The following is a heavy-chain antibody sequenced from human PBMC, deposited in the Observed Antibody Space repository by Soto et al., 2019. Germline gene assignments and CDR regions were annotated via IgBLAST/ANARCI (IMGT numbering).Heavy chain of an antibody. D-gene: IGHD6-13*01. CDR1: GGSMSNYF. V-gene: IGHV4-59*01. CDR3: AAGEASSRNLAPYYLDF. CDR2: IHYSGTT. Sequence: PSETLFLTCTVSGGSMSNYFWTWIRRPPGKGLEWIGYIHYSGTTSFFPSYNPSLRSRVTISEDTSKNQFSLKLLSVTTADTAVYFCAAGEASSRNLAPYYLDFWGQGTLVTVSS. J-gene: IGHJ4*02.